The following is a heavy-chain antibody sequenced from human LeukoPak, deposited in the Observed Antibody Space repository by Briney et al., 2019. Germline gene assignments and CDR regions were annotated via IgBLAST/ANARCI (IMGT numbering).Heavy chain of an antibody. CDR1: GGSISSYY. J-gene: IGHJ4*02. D-gene: IGHD6-13*01. V-gene: IGHV4-4*07. Sequence: SETLSLTCTVSGGSISSYYWSWIRQPAGKGLEWIGRIYTSGSTNYNPSLKSRVTMSVDTSKNQFSLKLSPVPAADTAVYYCAREGGAAGDFDYWGQGTLVTVSS. CDR2: IYTSGST. CDR3: AREGGAAGDFDY.